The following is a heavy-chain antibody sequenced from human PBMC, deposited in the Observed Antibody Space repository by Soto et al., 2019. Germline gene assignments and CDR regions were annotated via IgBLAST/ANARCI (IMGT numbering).Heavy chain of an antibody. Sequence: QISLKESGPTLVKPTQTLTLTCTFSGFSLTTSGVGVGWIRQPPGKALEWLAIIYWNDDKRYSPSLKSRLTITRDISTNQVVLIMTNMDHVDTATSYCARSSSTTWPYYYHGMDVWGQGTTVSVSS. CDR2: IYWNDDK. V-gene: IGHV2-5*01. D-gene: IGHD2-2*01. CDR3: ARSSSTTWPYYYHGMDV. J-gene: IGHJ6*02. CDR1: GFSLTTSGVG.